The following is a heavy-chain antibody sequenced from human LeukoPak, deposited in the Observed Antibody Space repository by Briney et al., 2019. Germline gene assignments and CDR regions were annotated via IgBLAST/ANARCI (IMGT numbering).Heavy chain of an antibody. J-gene: IGHJ4*01. CDR1: GGPFSRDY. CDR3: ARGYGDYNIYSDY. CDR2: VYTNGIT. Sequence: SETLSLTCSVSGGPFSRDYWSWIRQPPGRELEWVGRVYTNGITNYNPSLKGRITISVDESKNQFSLILNSVTAADTAVYYCARGYGDYNIYSDYWGHGTLVTVAS. V-gene: IGHV4-4*07. D-gene: IGHD4-17*01.